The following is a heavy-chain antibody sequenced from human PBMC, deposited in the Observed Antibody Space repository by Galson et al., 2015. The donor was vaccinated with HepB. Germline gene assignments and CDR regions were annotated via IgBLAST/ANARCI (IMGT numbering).Heavy chain of an antibody. J-gene: IGHJ4*02. CDR3: ARDLNYCSSTSCYRGAFDY. Sequence: SVKVSCKASGYTFTSYYMHWVRQAPGQGLEWMGIINPSGGSTSYAQKFQGRVTMTRDTSTSTVYMELSSLRSEDTAVYYCARDLNYCSSTSCYRGAFDYWGQGTLVTVSS. D-gene: IGHD2-2*01. CDR2: INPSGGST. V-gene: IGHV1-46*01. CDR1: GYTFTSYY.